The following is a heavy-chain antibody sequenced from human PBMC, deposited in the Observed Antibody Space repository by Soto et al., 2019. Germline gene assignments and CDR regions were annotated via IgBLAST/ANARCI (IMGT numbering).Heavy chain of an antibody. CDR2: ISGYNGNT. D-gene: IGHD4-17*01. V-gene: IGHV1-18*01. Sequence: SSVKVSCKPSGYTSSGYTSFNYCITWVRQAPGHGLKWMGWISGYNGNTNYAQNFQGRVTINTDTSTSTVYMELRSLKSDDTAMSHRARVRGLKDYHYADAFDYWG. CDR1: GYTSSGYTSFNYC. CDR3: ARVRGLKDYHYADAFDY. J-gene: IGHJ4*01.